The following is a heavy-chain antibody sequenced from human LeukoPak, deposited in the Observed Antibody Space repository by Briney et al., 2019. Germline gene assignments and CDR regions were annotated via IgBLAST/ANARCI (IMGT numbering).Heavy chain of an antibody. CDR2: INLDGSEI. V-gene: IGHV3-7*03. J-gene: IGHJ4*02. CDR3: VRDRGYSNFDY. Sequence: GGSLRLSCEASGFVFGHSWMSWVRQAPGKGLEWVANINLDGSEINYLDSLTGRLTISRDNAKDSLYLQMNGLRAGDTAVYFCVRDRGYSNFDYWGQGTLVTVSS. D-gene: IGHD3-22*01. CDR1: GFVFGHSW.